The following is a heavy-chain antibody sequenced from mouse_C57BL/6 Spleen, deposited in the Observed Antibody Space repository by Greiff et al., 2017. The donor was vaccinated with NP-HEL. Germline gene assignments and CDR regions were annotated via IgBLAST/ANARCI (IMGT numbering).Heavy chain of an antibody. CDR2: ISYDGSN. Sequence: VQLKESGPGLVKPSQSLSLTCSVTGYSITSGYYWNWIRQFPGNKLEWMGYISYDGSNNYNPSLKNRISITRDTSKNQFFLKLNSVTTEDTATYYCASEGLRRGYYFDYWGQGTTLTVSS. CDR3: ASEGLRRGYYFDY. CDR1: GYSITSGYY. D-gene: IGHD2-4*01. V-gene: IGHV3-6*01. J-gene: IGHJ2*01.